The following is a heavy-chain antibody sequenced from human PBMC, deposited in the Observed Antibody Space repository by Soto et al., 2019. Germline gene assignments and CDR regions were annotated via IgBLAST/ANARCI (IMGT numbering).Heavy chain of an antibody. V-gene: IGHV1-69*06. Sequence: SVKVSCKXSGGTFSSYAISWVRQAPGQGLEWMGGIIPIFGTANYAQKFQGRVTITADKSTSTAYMELSSLRSEDTAVYYCARNCDFWSGYFYYYYYGMDVWGQGTTVTVSS. D-gene: IGHD3-3*01. CDR1: GGTFSSYA. J-gene: IGHJ6*02. CDR2: IIPIFGTA. CDR3: ARNCDFWSGYFYYYYYGMDV.